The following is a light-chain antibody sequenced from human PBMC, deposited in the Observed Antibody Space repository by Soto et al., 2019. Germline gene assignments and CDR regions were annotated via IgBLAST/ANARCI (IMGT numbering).Light chain of an antibody. CDR3: CSYAGSSTWV. CDR2: EGS. J-gene: IGLJ3*02. Sequence: QSVLTQPASVSGSPGQSITISCTGTSSDVGSYNLVSWYQQHPGKAPKLMIYEGSKRPSGVSNRFSGSKSGNTASLTISGLQAEDEADYYCCSYAGSSTWVFGGGTKLKVL. V-gene: IGLV2-23*01. CDR1: SSDVGSYNL.